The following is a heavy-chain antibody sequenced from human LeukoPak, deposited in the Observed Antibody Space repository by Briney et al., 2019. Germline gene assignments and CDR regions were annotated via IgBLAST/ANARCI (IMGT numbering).Heavy chain of an antibody. CDR1: GGSISSSSYY. CDR2: IYYTRST. V-gene: IGHV4-39*01. D-gene: IGHD3-22*01. Sequence: KPSETLSLTCTVSGGSISSSSYYWGWIRQPPGEGLEWIGSIYYTRSTYYNPSLKSRVTISVDTSKNQFSLKLTSVTAADTAVYYCARGVTMIVVVIHDWYFDLWGRGTLVTVSS. J-gene: IGHJ2*01. CDR3: ARGVTMIVVVIHDWYFDL.